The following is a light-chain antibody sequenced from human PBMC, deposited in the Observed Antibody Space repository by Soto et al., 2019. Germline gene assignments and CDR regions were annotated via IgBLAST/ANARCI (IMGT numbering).Light chain of an antibody. Sequence: EIVLTQSPGTLSLSPGERATLSCRASPSVTNFLAWYQQKPGQAPRLLIYGAFNRATGIPARFSGSGSGTEFTLTISSLQSEDYAVYYCQQYNNWPPYTFGQGTKVDI. CDR3: QQYNNWPPYT. CDR2: GAF. V-gene: IGKV3D-15*01. J-gene: IGKJ2*01. CDR1: PSVTNF.